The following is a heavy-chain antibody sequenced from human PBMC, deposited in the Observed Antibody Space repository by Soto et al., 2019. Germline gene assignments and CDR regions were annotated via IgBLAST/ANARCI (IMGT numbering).Heavy chain of an antibody. D-gene: IGHD6-13*01. Sequence: GGSLRLSCAASGFTFSSYWMSWVRQAPGKGLEWVANIKQDGSEKYYVDSVKGRFTISRDNAKNALYLQMNSLRAEDTAVYYCARELGRVSSSPPELYYYYYGMDVWGQGTTVTVSS. V-gene: IGHV3-7*05. J-gene: IGHJ6*02. CDR1: GFTFSSYW. CDR3: ARELGRVSSSPPELYYYYYGMDV. CDR2: IKQDGSEK.